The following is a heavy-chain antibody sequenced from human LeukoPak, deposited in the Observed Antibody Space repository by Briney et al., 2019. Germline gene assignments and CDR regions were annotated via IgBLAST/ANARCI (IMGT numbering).Heavy chain of an antibody. J-gene: IGHJ4*02. D-gene: IGHD3-22*01. CDR2: IYYSGST. V-gene: IGHV4-59*12. Sequence: SETLSLTCTVSGGSISSYQWSWIRQPPGKGLEWIGYIYYSGSTNYNPSLKSRVTISVDTAMNQFSLKLTSVTAADTAVYYCAAYYDSSGYGVDYWGQGTLVTVSS. CDR1: GGSISSYQ. CDR3: AAYYDSSGYGVDY.